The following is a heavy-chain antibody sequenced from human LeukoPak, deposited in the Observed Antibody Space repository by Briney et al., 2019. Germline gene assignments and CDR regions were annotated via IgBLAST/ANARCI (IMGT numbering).Heavy chain of an antibody. J-gene: IGHJ4*02. CDR2: VSAGSTGI. CDR1: GFNFGIYS. Sequence: PGGSLRLSCAGSGFNFGIYSMDWVRQAPGKGLEWVAYVSAGSTGIFYAASVKGRFSISRDNAQKSLYLQMNSLRAEDTAIYYGVREKGGFGFVLWGRGTLVTVSS. CDR3: VREKGGFGFVL. D-gene: IGHD3-16*01. V-gene: IGHV3-48*04.